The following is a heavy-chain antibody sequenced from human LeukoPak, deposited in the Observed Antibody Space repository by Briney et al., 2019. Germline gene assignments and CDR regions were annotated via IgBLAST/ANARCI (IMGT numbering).Heavy chain of an antibody. D-gene: IGHD1-7*01. V-gene: IGHV3-21*01. CDR2: ISSTSSYI. CDR1: GFTFNTYS. CDR3: ARDAGITGTTDLDY. J-gene: IGHJ4*02. Sequence: TGGSLRLSCAASGFTFNTYSMDWVRQAPGKGLEWVSSISSTSSYIYYADSVKGRFTISRDNAKSSLYLQMNSLRAEDTAVYYCARDAGITGTTDLDYWGQGTLVTVSS.